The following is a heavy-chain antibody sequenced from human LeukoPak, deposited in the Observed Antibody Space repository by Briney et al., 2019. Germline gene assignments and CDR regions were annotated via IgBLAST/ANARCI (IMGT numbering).Heavy chain of an antibody. D-gene: IGHD2-15*01. CDR1: GFPFSSYS. V-gene: IGHV3-21*01. J-gene: IGHJ5*02. CDR3: ARDGVPIRYCSGGSCSGNWFDP. Sequence: GGSLRLSCAASGFPFSSYSMNWVRQAPGKGLEWVSSISSSSSYIYYAASVKGRFTISRDNAKNSLYLQMNSLRDEDTAVYYCARDGVPIRYCSGGSCSGNWFDPWGQGTLVTVSS. CDR2: ISSSSSYI.